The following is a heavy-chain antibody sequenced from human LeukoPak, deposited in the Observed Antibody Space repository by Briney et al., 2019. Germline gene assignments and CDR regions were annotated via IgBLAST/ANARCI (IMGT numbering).Heavy chain of an antibody. D-gene: IGHD5-12*01. CDR3: VKGGHKLDIQTTHYYYGLDV. CDR2: VESDASRT. Sequence: PGGSLRLSCVASGFTLSDHWMYWVRQGPSRGLAHVSRVESDASRTTYADSVKGRFTISRDDAKNTMYLQMNSLRVEDTAVYYCVKGGHKLDIQTTHYYYGLDVWGRGPRSPSPQ. J-gene: IGHJ6*01. CDR1: GFTLSDHW. V-gene: IGHV3-74*03.